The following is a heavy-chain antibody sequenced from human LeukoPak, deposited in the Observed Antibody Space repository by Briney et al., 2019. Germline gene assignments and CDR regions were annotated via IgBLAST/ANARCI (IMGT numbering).Heavy chain of an antibody. CDR1: GGSISSGGYY. CDR3: ARGVGALTYYYYYYGMDV. J-gene: IGHJ6*02. V-gene: IGHV4-31*03. CDR2: IHYSGST. Sequence: SQTLSLTCTVSGGSISSGGYYWSWIRQHPGKGLEWIGYIHYSGSTYYNPSLKSRVTISVDTSKNQFSLKLSSVTAADTAVYYCARGVGALTYYYYYYGMDVWGQGTTVTVSS. D-gene: IGHD3-9*01.